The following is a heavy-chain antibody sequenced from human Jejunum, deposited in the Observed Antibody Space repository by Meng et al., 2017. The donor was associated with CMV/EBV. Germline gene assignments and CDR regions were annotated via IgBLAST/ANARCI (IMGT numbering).Heavy chain of an antibody. D-gene: IGHD2-15*01. Sequence: SEVTFSNFGMHWVRQAPGKGLEWVAVIWSDGSNKLYGDSVKGRFIISRDNSKNTLYLQMNSLRADDTAFYYCAKDWSGGQSGFPDYWGQGTLVTVSS. CDR2: IWSDGSNK. CDR3: AKDWSGGQSGFPDY. CDR1: EVTFSNFG. V-gene: IGHV3-33*06. J-gene: IGHJ4*02.